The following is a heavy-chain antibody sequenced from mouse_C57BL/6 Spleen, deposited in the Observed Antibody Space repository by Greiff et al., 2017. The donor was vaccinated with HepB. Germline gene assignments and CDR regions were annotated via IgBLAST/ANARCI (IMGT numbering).Heavy chain of an antibody. J-gene: IGHJ2*01. D-gene: IGHD2-12*01. CDR1: GYAFSSSW. CDR3: ARTELLPYFDY. V-gene: IGHV1-82*01. CDR2: IYPGDGDT. Sequence: VMLVESGPELVKPGASVKISCKASGYAFSSSWMNWVKQRPGKGLEWIGRIYPGDGDTNYNGKFKGKATLTADKSSSTAYMQLSSLTSEDSAVYFCARTELLPYFDYWGQGTTLTVSS.